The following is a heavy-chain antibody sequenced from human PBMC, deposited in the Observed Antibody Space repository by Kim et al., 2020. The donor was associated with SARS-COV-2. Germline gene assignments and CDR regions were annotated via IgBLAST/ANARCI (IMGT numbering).Heavy chain of an antibody. D-gene: IGHD2-8*01. CDR1: GGSFSGYY. Sequence: SETLSLTCAVYGGSFSGYYWSWIRQPPGKGLEWIGEINHSGSTNYNTSLKSRVTISVDTSKNQFSLKLSSVTVADTAVYYCARGNCTNGVCYTAFDYWGQGTLVTVSS. CDR2: INHSGST. V-gene: IGHV4-34*01. J-gene: IGHJ4*02. CDR3: ARGNCTNGVCYTAFDY.